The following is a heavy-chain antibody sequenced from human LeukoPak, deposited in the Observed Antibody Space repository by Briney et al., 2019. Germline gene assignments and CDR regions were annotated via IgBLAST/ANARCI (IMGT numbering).Heavy chain of an antibody. Sequence: PSETLSLTCTVSGGSIHNYYWSWMRQPPGKGLEWIGHIHYSGSTTYNPSLKSRVTISVDTSKNQFSLTLTSVTAADTAVYYCARGPGGSENRPPYSNYYGLDGGQGTTVTVSS. D-gene: IGHD3-10*01. CDR1: GGSIHNYY. V-gene: IGHV4-59*08. CDR2: IHYSGST. J-gene: IGHJ6*02. CDR3: ARGPGGSENRPPYSNYYGLD.